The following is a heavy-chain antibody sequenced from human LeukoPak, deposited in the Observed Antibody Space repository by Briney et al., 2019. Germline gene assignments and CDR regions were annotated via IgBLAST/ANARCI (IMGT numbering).Heavy chain of an antibody. V-gene: IGHV1-18*01. CDR1: GYNFLSYG. J-gene: IGHJ4*02. D-gene: IGHD3-22*01. Sequence: ASVTVSCTASGYNFLSYGISWVRQAPGKGLEWMGWISTYSEKPKYSLKLQGRVTVTTDTSTATVSMELRGLTSDDTALYYCARTSVAAHDKIGFVDYWGQGTLVTVSS. CDR2: ISTYSEKP. CDR3: ARTSVAAHDKIGFVDY.